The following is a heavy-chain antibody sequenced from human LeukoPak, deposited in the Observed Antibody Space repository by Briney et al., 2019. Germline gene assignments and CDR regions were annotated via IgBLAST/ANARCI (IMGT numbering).Heavy chain of an antibody. CDR1: GYTLTELS. J-gene: IGHJ6*02. V-gene: IGHV1-24*01. CDR2: FDPEDGET. Sequence: ASVKVSCKVSGYTLTELSMHWVRQAPGKGLEWMGGFDPEDGETIYAQKFQGRVTMTEDTSTDTAYMELSSLRSEDTAVYYCATEMVLSYYDFWSGPNGMDVWGQGTTVTVSS. D-gene: IGHD3-3*01. CDR3: ATEMVLSYYDFWSGPNGMDV.